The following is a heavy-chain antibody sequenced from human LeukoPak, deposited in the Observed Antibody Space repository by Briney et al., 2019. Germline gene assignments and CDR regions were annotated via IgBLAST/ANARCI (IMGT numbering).Heavy chain of an antibody. J-gene: IGHJ4*02. V-gene: IGHV3-23*01. D-gene: IGHD1-26*01. CDR1: GFTFSSYA. Sequence: GGSLRLSCAASGFTFSSYAMSWVRQAPGKGLEWVSAISGSGGSTYYADSVKGRFTISRDNSKNTLYLQMSSLRAEDTAVYYCARGVGSGSRLRAGDYWGQGSLVTVSS. CDR2: ISGSGGST. CDR3: ARGVGSGSRLRAGDY.